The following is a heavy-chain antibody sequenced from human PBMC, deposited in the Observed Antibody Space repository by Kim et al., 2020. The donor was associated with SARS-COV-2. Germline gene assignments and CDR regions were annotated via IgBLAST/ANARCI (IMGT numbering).Heavy chain of an antibody. V-gene: IGHV3-7*03. Sequence: DGGGKYFMDSVKGRSTISRDNAKTSLYLQINGLRAEDTAVYYCATDPLEYWGQGILVTVSS. CDR2: DGGGK. J-gene: IGHJ4*02. CDR3: ATDPLEY.